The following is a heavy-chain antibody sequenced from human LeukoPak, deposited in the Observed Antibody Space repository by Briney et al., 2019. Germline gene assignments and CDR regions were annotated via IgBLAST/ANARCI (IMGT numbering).Heavy chain of an antibody. CDR2: INHSGST. V-gene: IGHV4-34*01. Sequence: SETLSLTCAVYGGSFSGYYWSWIRQPPGKGLEWIGEINHSGSTNYNPSLKSRVTISVDTSKHQFSLKLSSVTAADTAVYYCARGYYYDSSGYPMVAFDIWGQGTMVTVSS. CDR3: ARGYYYDSSGYPMVAFDI. D-gene: IGHD3-22*01. CDR1: GGSFSGYY. J-gene: IGHJ3*02.